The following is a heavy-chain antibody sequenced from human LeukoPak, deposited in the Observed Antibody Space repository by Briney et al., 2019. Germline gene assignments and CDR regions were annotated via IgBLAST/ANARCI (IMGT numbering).Heavy chain of an antibody. V-gene: IGHV1-2*02. CDR3: ARETTIYYYYYYMDV. CDR1: GYTFTGYY. D-gene: IGHD1-26*01. CDR2: INPNSGGT. J-gene: IGHJ6*03. Sequence: ASVKVSCKASGYTFTGYYMHWVRQAPGQGLEWMGWINPNSGGTNYAQKFQGRVTMTTDTSTSTAYMELRSLRSDDTAVYYCARETTIYYYYYYMDVWGKGTTVTVSS.